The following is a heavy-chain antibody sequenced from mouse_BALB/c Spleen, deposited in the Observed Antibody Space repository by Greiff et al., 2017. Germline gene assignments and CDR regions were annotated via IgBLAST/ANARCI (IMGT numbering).Heavy chain of an antibody. Sequence: EVKLVESGGGLVQPGGSRKLSCAASGFTFSSFGMHWVRQAPEKGLEWVAYISSGSSTIYYADTVKGRFTISRDNPKNTLFLQMTSLRSEDTAMYYCARDNWLTGTAWFAYWGQGTLVTVSA. D-gene: IGHD4-1*01. V-gene: IGHV5-17*02. CDR3: ARDNWLTGTAWFAY. J-gene: IGHJ3*01. CDR2: ISSGSSTI. CDR1: GFTFSSFG.